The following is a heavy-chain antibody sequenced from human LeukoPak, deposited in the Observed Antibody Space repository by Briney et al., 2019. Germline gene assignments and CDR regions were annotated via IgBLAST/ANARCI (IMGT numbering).Heavy chain of an antibody. CDR2: IYYSGST. D-gene: IGHD3-16*02. CDR1: GGSISSSSYY. CDR3: ARISAEDWFDP. Sequence: SETLSLTCTGSGGSISSSSYYWGWIRQPPGKGLEWIGSIYYSGSTYYNPSLKSRVTISVDTSKNQFSLKLSSVTAADTAVYYCARISAEDWFDPWGQGTLVTVSS. V-gene: IGHV4-39*01. J-gene: IGHJ5*02.